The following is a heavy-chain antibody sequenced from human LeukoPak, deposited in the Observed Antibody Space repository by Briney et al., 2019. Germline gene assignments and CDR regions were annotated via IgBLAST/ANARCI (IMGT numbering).Heavy chain of an antibody. CDR3: ARGVRGSGSY. Sequence: SETLSLTCTVSGGSISSTSYYWGWIRQPPGKGLGWIGSIYYSGSTHYNPSLKSRVTISVDTSKNQFSLKLSSVTAADTAVYYCARGVRGSGSYWGQGTLVTVSS. CDR2: IYYSGST. J-gene: IGHJ4*02. CDR1: GGSISSTSYY. V-gene: IGHV4-39*01. D-gene: IGHD3-10*01.